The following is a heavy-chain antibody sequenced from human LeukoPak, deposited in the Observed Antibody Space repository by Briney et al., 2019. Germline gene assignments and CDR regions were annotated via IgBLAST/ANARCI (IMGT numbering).Heavy chain of an antibody. CDR3: ARVYCSSTSCYLLFDY. J-gene: IGHJ4*02. V-gene: IGHV4-34*01. CDR2: INHSGST. Sequence: SETLSPTCAVYGGSFSGYYWSWIRQPPGKGLEWIGEINHSGSTNYNPSLKSRVTISVDTSKNQFSLKLSSVTAADTAVYYCARVYCSSTSCYLLFDYWGQGTLVTVSS. D-gene: IGHD2-2*01. CDR1: GGSFSGYY.